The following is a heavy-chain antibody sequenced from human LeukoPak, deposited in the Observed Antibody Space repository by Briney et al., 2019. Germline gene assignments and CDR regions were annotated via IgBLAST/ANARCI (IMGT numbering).Heavy chain of an antibody. V-gene: IGHV3-11*04. D-gene: IGHD3-10*02. Sequence: GGSLRLSCAASGLTVSSNCMSWVRQAPGKGLEWVSYISSSGSTIYYADSVKGRFTISRDNAKNSLYLQMNSLRAEDTAVYYCAELGITMIGGVWGKGTTVTISS. CDR3: AELGITMIGGV. J-gene: IGHJ6*04. CDR1: GLTVSSNC. CDR2: ISSSGSTI.